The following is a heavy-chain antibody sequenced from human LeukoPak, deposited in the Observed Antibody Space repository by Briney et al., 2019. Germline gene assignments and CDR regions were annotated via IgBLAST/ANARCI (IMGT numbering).Heavy chain of an antibody. D-gene: IGHD2-21*02. J-gene: IGHJ4*02. V-gene: IGHV3-43*02. CDR1: GFSFAYYA. Sequence: GGSLRLSCAASGFSFAYYAMHWVRQATGKGLEWVSLITANGDSTYYADSVKGRFTISRDNSKNSLSLQMNSLRTEDTALYYCAKDIEAGTAGFSFDYWGQETLVAVSS. CDR3: AKDIEAGTAGFSFDY. CDR2: ITANGDST.